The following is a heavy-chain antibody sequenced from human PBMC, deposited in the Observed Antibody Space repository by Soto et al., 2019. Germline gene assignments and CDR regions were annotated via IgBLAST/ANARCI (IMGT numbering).Heavy chain of an antibody. CDR2: ISSSSSYI. CDR1: GFTFSSYS. D-gene: IGHD3-3*02. CDR3: AKPTGHSNAFDI. V-gene: IGHV3-21*01. Sequence: GGSLRLSCAASGFTFSSYSMNWVRQAPGKGLEWVSSISSSSSYIYYADSVKGRFTISRDNAKNSLYLQMNSLRAEDTAVYYCAKPTGHSNAFDIWGQGTMVTVSS. J-gene: IGHJ3*02.